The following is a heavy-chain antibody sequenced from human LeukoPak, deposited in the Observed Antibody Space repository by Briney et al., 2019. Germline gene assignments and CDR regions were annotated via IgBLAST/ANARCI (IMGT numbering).Heavy chain of an antibody. CDR2: INPSGSST. Sequence: ASVKVSCKASGYTFTSYYMHWVRQAPGQGLEWMGIINPSGSSTSYAQKFQGRVTMTRDTSTSTVYMELSSLRSEDTAVYYCARDMTPPGYYYDSSGYPLGYWGQGTLVTVSS. CDR3: ARDMTPPGYYYDSSGYPLGY. D-gene: IGHD3-22*01. CDR1: GYTFTSYY. V-gene: IGHV1-46*01. J-gene: IGHJ4*02.